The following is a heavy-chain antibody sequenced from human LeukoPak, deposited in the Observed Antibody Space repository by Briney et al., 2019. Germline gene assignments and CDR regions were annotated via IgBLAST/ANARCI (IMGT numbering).Heavy chain of an antibody. CDR3: ARDLLGYCSSTSCYNYYGMDV. D-gene: IGHD2-2*02. Sequence: PSETLSLTCTVSGGSISSYYWSWIRQPPGKGLEWIGYIYYSGSTNYNPSLKSRVTISVDTSKNQFSLELSSVTAADTAVYYCARDLLGYCSSTSCYNYYGMDVWGQGTTVTVSS. CDR2: IYYSGST. V-gene: IGHV4-59*01. J-gene: IGHJ6*02. CDR1: GGSISSYY.